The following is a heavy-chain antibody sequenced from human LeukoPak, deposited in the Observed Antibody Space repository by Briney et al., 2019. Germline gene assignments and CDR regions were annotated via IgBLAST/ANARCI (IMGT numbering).Heavy chain of an antibody. CDR2: ISGSGGST. CDR3: AKLPNPWSYYFDY. Sequence: GGSLRLSCAASGFTFSSYAMSWGGQAAGKGLEWVSAISGSGGSTYYADSVKGRVTISRDNSKNTLYLQMNSLRAEDTAVYYCAKLPNPWSYYFDYWGQGTLVTVSS. J-gene: IGHJ4*02. CDR1: GFTFSSYA. D-gene: IGHD1-26*01. V-gene: IGHV3-23*01.